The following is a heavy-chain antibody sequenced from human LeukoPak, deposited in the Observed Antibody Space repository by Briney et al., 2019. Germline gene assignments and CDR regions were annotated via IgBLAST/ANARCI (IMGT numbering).Heavy chain of an antibody. V-gene: IGHV4-4*07. CDR2: GSTSGAT. CDR3: ARLTTSSDCPD. Sequence: SETLSLTCTVSVDSISSYYWRWLRRPAGQGLVWIRRGSTSGATNYNLFLKSRVTLLVDSPKTQFSLNLISVTAADTAGYYCARLTTSSDCPDWGQGTLVTVSS. CDR1: VDSISSYY. D-gene: IGHD6-19*01. J-gene: IGHJ4*02.